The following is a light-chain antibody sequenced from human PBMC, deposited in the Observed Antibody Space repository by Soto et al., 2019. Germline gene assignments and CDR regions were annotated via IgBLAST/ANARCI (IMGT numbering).Light chain of an antibody. Sequence: DIQLTQSPSFLSASVGDRVTITCRASQGISSYLSWYQQKPGKAPKLLIYAASALQSRVPSRFSGSGSGTEFTLTISSLQPEDFSTYYCQHLNSYPPTFGGGTKVEIK. CDR2: AAS. CDR1: QGISSY. V-gene: IGKV1-9*01. CDR3: QHLNSYPPT. J-gene: IGKJ4*01.